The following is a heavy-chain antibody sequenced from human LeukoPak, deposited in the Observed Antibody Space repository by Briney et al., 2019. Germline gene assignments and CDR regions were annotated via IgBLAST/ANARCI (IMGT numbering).Heavy chain of an antibody. J-gene: IGHJ4*02. CDR2: INPDSGFT. V-gene: IGHV1-2*02. CDR3: APTAEAYTSWWKV. Sequence: ASVKVSCKASGYKFIDDYMHWVRQAPGLGLEFMGWINPDSGFTNYAQKFKGRVTMTRDTSISTAYLEVRSLTSDDTAVYYCAPTAEAYTSWWKVWGQGTLVTVSS. CDR1: GYKFIDDY. D-gene: IGHD3-16*01.